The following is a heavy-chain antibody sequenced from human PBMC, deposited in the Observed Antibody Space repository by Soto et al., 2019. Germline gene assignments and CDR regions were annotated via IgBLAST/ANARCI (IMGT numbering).Heavy chain of an antibody. J-gene: IGHJ4*02. CDR3: ARGGSYYFDY. CDR1: GGSISSYY. Sequence: QVQLQESGPGLVKPSETLSLTCTVSGGSISSYYWSCIRQPPGKGLELIGYIYYSGSTNYNPSLKSRVTISVDTSKNQVSLELSSVTAEDTAVYYCARGGSYYFDYWGQGTLVTVSS. D-gene: IGHD1-26*01. V-gene: IGHV4-59*01. CDR2: IYYSGST.